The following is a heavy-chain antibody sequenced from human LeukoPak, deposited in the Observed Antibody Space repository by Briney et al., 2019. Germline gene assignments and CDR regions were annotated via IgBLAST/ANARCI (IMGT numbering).Heavy chain of an antibody. V-gene: IGHV3-7*04. CDR3: ARDVRPDY. D-gene: IGHD6-6*01. Sequence: GGSLRLSCAASGFTFSRYWMSWVRQAPGEGLEWVANIKQEGSEKYYMDSVKGRFSISRDNAKNSLYLQMNALRAEDTAVYYCARDVRPDYWGQGTLVTVST. CDR2: IKQEGSEK. CDR1: GFTFSRYW. J-gene: IGHJ4*02.